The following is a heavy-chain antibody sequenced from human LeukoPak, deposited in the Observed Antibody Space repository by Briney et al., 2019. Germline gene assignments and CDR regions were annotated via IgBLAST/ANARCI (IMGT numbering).Heavy chain of an antibody. CDR1: GFSISTHT. CDR3: AKSRAMVADYFDY. Sequence: GGSLRLSCVASGFSISTHTLNWLRQAPGKGLEWVSAISGSGGSTYYADSVKGRFTISRDNSKNTLYLQMNSLRAEDTAVYYCAKSRAMVADYFDYWGQGTLVTVSS. V-gene: IGHV3-23*01. CDR2: ISGSGGST. D-gene: IGHD5-18*01. J-gene: IGHJ4*02.